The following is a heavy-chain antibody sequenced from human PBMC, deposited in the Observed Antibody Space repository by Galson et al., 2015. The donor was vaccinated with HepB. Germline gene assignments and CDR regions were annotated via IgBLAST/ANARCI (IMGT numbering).Heavy chain of an antibody. CDR3: ARILAAALPGDF. CDR2: ISNSGSII. CDR1: GITFSDYY. V-gene: IGHV3-11*01. J-gene: IGHJ4*02. Sequence: SLRLSCAASGITFSDYYMSWIRQAPGKGLEWVSYISNSGSIIYYADSVKGRFTISRDNAKNSLYLQMSSLRAEDTAVYYCARILAAALPGDFWGQGTLVTVSS. D-gene: IGHD6-6*01.